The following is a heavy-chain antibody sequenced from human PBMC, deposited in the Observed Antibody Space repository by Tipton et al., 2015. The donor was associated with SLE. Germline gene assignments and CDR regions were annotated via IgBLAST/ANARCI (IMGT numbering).Heavy chain of an antibody. CDR2: IYYSGSP. V-gene: IGHV4-39*01. J-gene: IGHJ4*02. Sequence: TLSLTCTVSGGSISSSSYYWGWIRQPPGKGLEWIGSIYYSGSPYYNPSLKSRVTISVDTSKNQFSLKLSSGTASDTAVYYCARFPSPYWGQGTLVTVSS. CDR1: GGSISSSSYY. CDR3: ARFPSPY.